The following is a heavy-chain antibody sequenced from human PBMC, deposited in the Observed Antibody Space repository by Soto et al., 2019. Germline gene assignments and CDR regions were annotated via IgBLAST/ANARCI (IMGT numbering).Heavy chain of an antibody. J-gene: IGHJ6*04. CDR1: GDSISSGYH. CDR3: ARQAVSTGYHYYYGMDV. Sequence: SLTCAVSGDSISSGYHWAWIRQPPGKGLEWVASIYHSGTTYYNPSLTSRVTISVDTSNNQFSLKLSSVTAADAAVYYCARQAVSTGYHYYYGMDVSGKGTKGTVSS. V-gene: IGHV4-38-2*01. D-gene: IGHD4-4*01. CDR2: IYHSGTT.